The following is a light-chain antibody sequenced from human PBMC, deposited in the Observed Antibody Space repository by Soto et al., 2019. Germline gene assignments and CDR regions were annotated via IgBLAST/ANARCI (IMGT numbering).Light chain of an antibody. J-gene: IGKJ5*01. CDR2: GAS. CDR1: QSVSSSY. V-gene: IGKV3-20*01. CDR3: QQYDSSPIT. Sequence: ETVLTQSPGTLSLSPGEGATLSCRASQSVSSSYLAWYQQKPGQAPSLLIYGASRRATGIPDRFSGSGSGTDFTLTISRLEPEYFAVYYCQQYDSSPITFGQGTRLE.